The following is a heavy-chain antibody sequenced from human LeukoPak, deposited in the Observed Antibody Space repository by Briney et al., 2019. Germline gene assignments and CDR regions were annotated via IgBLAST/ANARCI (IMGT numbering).Heavy chain of an antibody. J-gene: IGHJ4*02. CDR2: SSGSGGST. V-gene: IGHV3-23*01. Sequence: GGSLRLSCAASGFTFSNYAMSWVRQAPGKGLEWVSASSGSGGSTFYAGSVKGRFTIFRDNSKNTLPLQMTSLRAEDTAVYYCATKLGSGYDYVYWGQGTLVTVSS. D-gene: IGHD5-12*01. CDR1: GFTFSNYA. CDR3: ATKLGSGYDYVY.